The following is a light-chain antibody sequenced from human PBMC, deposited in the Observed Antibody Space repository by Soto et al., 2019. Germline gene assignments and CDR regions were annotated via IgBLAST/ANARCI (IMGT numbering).Light chain of an antibody. CDR3: QQYGSSPRT. CDR1: QSVSSSY. J-gene: IGKJ1*01. Sequence: EIVLRQSPGTLSLSPGERATLSCRASQSVSSSYLACYQQKPGQAPRLLIYGASSRATGIPDRFSCSGSGTDFTLTIRRLEPEDFAVYYCQQYGSSPRTFGQGIKVDIK. CDR2: GAS. V-gene: IGKV3-20*01.